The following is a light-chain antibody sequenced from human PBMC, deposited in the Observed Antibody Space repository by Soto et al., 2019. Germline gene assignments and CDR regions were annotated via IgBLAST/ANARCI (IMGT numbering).Light chain of an antibody. Sequence: EIVLTQSPGTLYLSPGERATLSCRASQSVGSSYLAWYQQRPGQAPRLLIYVASSRATGIPDRFSGSGSGTDFTLTISRLEPEDFAVYYCQQYGSSPMTFGQGTKVEIK. CDR2: VAS. J-gene: IGKJ1*01. V-gene: IGKV3-20*01. CDR3: QQYGSSPMT. CDR1: QSVGSSY.